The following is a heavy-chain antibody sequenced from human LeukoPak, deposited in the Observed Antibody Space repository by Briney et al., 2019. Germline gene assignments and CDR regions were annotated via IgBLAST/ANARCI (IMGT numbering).Heavy chain of an antibody. V-gene: IGHV4-39*01. Sequence: PSETLSLTCTVSGGSISSSSYYWGWIRQPPGKGLEWIGIIYYSGSTYYNPSLKSRLTISVDTSKNKFSLKLSSVTATDTAVYYCARRGYCSSTSCYEYWFDPWGQGTLVTVPS. CDR1: GGSISSSSYY. CDR3: ARRGYCSSTSCYEYWFDP. D-gene: IGHD2-2*01. CDR2: IYYSGST. J-gene: IGHJ5*02.